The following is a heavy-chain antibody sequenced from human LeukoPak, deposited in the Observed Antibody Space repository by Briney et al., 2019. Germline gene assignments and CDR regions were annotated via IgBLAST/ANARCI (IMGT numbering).Heavy chain of an antibody. V-gene: IGHV3-30*02. CDR3: ASNGGDSGYFDY. D-gene: IGHD4-23*01. CDR2: IRYDGSNK. J-gene: IGHJ4*02. CDR1: GFTFSSYG. Sequence: PGGSLRLSCAASGFTFSSYGMHWVRQAPGKGLEGVAFIRYDGSNKYYADSVKGRSTISRDNSKNTLYLQMNSLRAEDTAVYYCASNGGDSGYFDYWGQGTLVTVSS.